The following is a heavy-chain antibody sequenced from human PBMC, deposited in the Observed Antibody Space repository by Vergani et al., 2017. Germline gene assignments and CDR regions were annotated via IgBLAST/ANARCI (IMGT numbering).Heavy chain of an antibody. V-gene: IGHV1-69-2*01. D-gene: IGHD3-3*01. CDR1: GYTFTSYY. J-gene: IGHJ4*02. CDR2: VDPEDGET. CDR3: ATPPITIFGVDPMGDY. Sequence: VQLVQSGAEVKKPGASVKVSCKASGYTFTSYYMHWVQQAPGKGLEWMGLVDPEDGETIYAEKFQGRVTITADTSTDTAYMELSSLRSEDTAVYYCATPPITIFGVDPMGDYWGQGTLVTVSS.